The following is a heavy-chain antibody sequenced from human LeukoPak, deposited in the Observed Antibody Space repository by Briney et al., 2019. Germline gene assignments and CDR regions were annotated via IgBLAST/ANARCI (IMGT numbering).Heavy chain of an antibody. D-gene: IGHD3-10*01. J-gene: IGHJ4*02. CDR3: ARDYVGLYYYGSGSYYNPGY. V-gene: IGHV1-2*02. CDR2: IIPIFGTA. CDR1: GYTFTGYY. Sequence: ASVKVSCKASGYTFTGYYMHWVRQAPGQGLEWMGGIIPIFGTANYAQKFQGRVTMTRDTSISTAYMELSRLRSDDTAVYYCARDYVGLYYYGSGSYYNPGYWGQGTLVTVSS.